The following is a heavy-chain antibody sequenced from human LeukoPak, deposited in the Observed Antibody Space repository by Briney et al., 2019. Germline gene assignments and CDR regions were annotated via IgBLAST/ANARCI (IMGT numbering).Heavy chain of an antibody. Sequence: PSETLSLTCTVSGGSISSSSYYWGWIRQPPGKGLEWIGSIYYSGSTYYNPSLKSRVTISVDTSKNQFSLKLSSVTAADTAVYYCARASWEGFDYWGQGTLATVSS. D-gene: IGHD1-26*01. CDR2: IYYSGST. V-gene: IGHV4-39*07. J-gene: IGHJ4*02. CDR3: ARASWEGFDY. CDR1: GGSISSSSYY.